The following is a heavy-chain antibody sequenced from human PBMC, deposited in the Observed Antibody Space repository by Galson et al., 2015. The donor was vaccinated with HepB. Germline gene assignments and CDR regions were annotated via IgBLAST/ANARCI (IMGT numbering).Heavy chain of an antibody. D-gene: IGHD5-12*01. CDR2: TWYDGSNK. CDR1: GFSFRTYA. CDR3: AKEGCTSMTCYEGSRYSAPDV. J-gene: IGHJ6*02. V-gene: IGHV3-33*06. Sequence: SLRLSCAASGFSFRTYAMHWVRQAPGRGLEWVAFTWYDGSNKYYADSVKGRFTISRDNSKNTLYLQMNSLRSEDTAVYYCAKEGCTSMTCYEGSRYSAPDVWGQGTTVTVS.